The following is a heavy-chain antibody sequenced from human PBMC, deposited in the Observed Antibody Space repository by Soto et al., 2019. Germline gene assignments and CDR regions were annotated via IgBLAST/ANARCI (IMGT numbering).Heavy chain of an antibody. CDR2: MNPNSGNT. D-gene: IGHD3-9*01. Sequence: ASVKVSCKASGYTFTSYDINWVRQATGQGLGWMGWMNPNSGNTGYAQKFQGRVTMTRNTSISTAYMELSSLRSEDTAVYYCARAGILRYFDWPPQRAVWFDPWGQGTLVTVSS. CDR1: GYTFTSYD. V-gene: IGHV1-8*01. CDR3: ARAGILRYFDWPPQRAVWFDP. J-gene: IGHJ5*02.